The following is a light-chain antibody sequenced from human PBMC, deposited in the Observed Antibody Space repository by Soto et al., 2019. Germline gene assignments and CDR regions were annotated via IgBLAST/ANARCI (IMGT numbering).Light chain of an antibody. Sequence: DIQITQSPSTLSASVGDRVTITCRASQSFSTWLAWYQQKPGKAPKLLIYKTSTLESGVPSRFSGSGSGTEFTLTISSLQPDDFATYYCQQYNFYWTFGQGTKVEIK. V-gene: IGKV1-5*03. CDR3: QQYNFYWT. CDR1: QSFSTW. J-gene: IGKJ1*01. CDR2: KTS.